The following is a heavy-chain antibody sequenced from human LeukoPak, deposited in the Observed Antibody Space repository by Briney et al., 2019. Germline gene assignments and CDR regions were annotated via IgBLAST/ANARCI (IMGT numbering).Heavy chain of an antibody. Sequence: PGGSLRLSCAASRFPFSVYEMNWVRQAPGKGLEWVSNIASSGTTKYYADSVKGRFSISRDNAKSLLYLQMNSLRVEDTAVYYCTLLAVASDFDYWGQGALVTVSS. CDR1: RFPFSVYE. D-gene: IGHD6-19*01. CDR2: IASSGTTK. CDR3: TLLAVASDFDY. J-gene: IGHJ4*02. V-gene: IGHV3-48*03.